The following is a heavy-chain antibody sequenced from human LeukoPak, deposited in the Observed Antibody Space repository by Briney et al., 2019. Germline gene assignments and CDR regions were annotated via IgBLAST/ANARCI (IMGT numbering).Heavy chain of an antibody. D-gene: IGHD1-20*01. V-gene: IGHV4-34*01. CDR1: GGSFSGYY. Sequence: PSETLSLTCAVYGGSFSGYYWSWIRQPPGKGLEWIGEINHSGSTNYNPSLKSRVTISVDTSKNQFSLKLSSVTAADTAVYYCARGQRYNWNDGLDYWGQGTLVTVSS. CDR2: INHSGST. J-gene: IGHJ4*02. CDR3: ARGQRYNWNDGLDY.